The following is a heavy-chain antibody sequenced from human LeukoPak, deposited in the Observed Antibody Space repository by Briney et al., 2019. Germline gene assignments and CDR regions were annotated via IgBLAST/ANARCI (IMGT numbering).Heavy chain of an antibody. CDR3: ARRWFGEAYFDY. J-gene: IGHJ4*02. CDR2: INPSGGST. D-gene: IGHD3-10*01. Sequence: ASVKVSCKASGYTFTSYYMHWVRQAPGQGLEWMGIINPSGGSTSYAQKLQGRVTMTTDTSTSTAYMELRSLRSDDTAVYYCARRWFGEAYFDYWGQGTLVTVSS. CDR1: GYTFTSYY. V-gene: IGHV1-46*01.